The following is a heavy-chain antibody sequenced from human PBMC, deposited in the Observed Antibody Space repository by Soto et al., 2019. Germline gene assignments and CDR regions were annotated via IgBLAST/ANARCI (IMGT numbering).Heavy chain of an antibody. Sequence: QVQLQESGPGLVKPSENLSLTCTVSGGSISSYYWSWIRQPPGKGLEWIGYIYYSGSTNYNPSLKSRVTISVDTSKNQFSLKLISVTAADTAVYYCARNAGTLPYNYYGMDVWGQGTTVTVSS. CDR2: IYYSGST. CDR1: GGSISSYY. D-gene: IGHD1-1*01. CDR3: ARNAGTLPYNYYGMDV. V-gene: IGHV4-59*01. J-gene: IGHJ6*02.